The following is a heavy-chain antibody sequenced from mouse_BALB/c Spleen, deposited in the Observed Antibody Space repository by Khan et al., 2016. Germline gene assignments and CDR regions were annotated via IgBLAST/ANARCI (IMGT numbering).Heavy chain of an antibody. Sequence: QVQLKQSGAELVRPGASVKLSCKASGYTFTSYWINWVKQRPGQGLEWIGNIYPFDNYTNYNQKFKDKATLTVDKSSSTAYMQLSSPTSEDSAVYYCTRFWDVYFDYWGQGTTLTVSS. CDR1: GYTFTSYW. J-gene: IGHJ2*01. V-gene: IGHV1-69*02. CDR2: IYPFDNYT. D-gene: IGHD4-1*01. CDR3: TRFWDVYFDY.